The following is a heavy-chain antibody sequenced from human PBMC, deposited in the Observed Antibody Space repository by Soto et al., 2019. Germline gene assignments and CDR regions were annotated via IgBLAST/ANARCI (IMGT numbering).Heavy chain of an antibody. Sequence: PVKVSCKASGGTFSSYAISWVRQAPGQGLEWMGGIIPIFGTANYAQKFQGRVTITADESTSTAYMELSSLRSEDTAVYYCARSGDSSGYYDPLYYYYSGMDVWGQGTTVTVSS. V-gene: IGHV1-69*13. D-gene: IGHD3-22*01. J-gene: IGHJ6*02. CDR2: IIPIFGTA. CDR1: GGTFSSYA. CDR3: ARSGDSSGYYDPLYYYYSGMDV.